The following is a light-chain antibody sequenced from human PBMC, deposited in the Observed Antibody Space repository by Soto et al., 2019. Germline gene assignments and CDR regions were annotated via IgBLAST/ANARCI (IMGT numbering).Light chain of an antibody. CDR2: DTS. CDR3: QQYGSSPLT. J-gene: IGKJ4*01. CDR1: QGIGDT. Sequence: EVVMTQSPATLSVSPWEGVTLSCRASQGIGDTLAWYQHKPGRTPRLLIYDTSTRATGVPDRFSGSGSGTDFTLTISRLEPEDFAVYYCQQYGSSPLTFGGGTKVDIK. V-gene: IGKV3-20*01.